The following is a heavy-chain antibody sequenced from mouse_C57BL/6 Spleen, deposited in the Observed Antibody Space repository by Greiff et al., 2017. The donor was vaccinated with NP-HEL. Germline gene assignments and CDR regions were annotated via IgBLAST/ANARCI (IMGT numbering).Heavy chain of an antibody. CDR3: ASGYSWFAY. D-gene: IGHD2-3*01. Sequence: VKLEESGPGLVQPSQSLSITCTVSGFSLTSYGVHWVRQSPGKGLEWLGVIWSGGSTDYNAAFISRLSISKDNSKSQVFFKMNSLQADDTAIYYCASGYSWFAYWGQGTLVTVSA. J-gene: IGHJ3*01. CDR2: IWSGGST. V-gene: IGHV2-2*01. CDR1: GFSLTSYG.